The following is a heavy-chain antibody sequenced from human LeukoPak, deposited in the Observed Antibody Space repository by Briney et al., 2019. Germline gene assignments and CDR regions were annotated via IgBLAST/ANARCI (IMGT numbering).Heavy chain of an antibody. CDR2: INPGDSET. Sequence: GESLKISCKGSGYRITSYWIGWVRQMPGKGLEWMGIINPGDSETRYSPSFQGQVTISADKSISTAYLQWSSLKASDTAMYYCARRTYCGGDCYAFDYWGQGTLVTVSS. D-gene: IGHD2-21*02. CDR3: ARRTYCGGDCYAFDY. V-gene: IGHV5-51*01. CDR1: GYRITSYW. J-gene: IGHJ4*02.